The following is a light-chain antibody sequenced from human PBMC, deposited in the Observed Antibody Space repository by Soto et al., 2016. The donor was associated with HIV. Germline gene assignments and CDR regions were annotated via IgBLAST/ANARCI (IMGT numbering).Light chain of an antibody. V-gene: IGKV2-28*01. Sequence: IVMTQSPLTLPVTPGESASISCRSSQSLLHSNGYYYLTWYLQKPGQSPRLLMYLGSTRASWVPDRFSGSGSGTDFTLKISRVEADDIGVYYCMQALQTPLTFGQGTRLEIK. CDR1: QSLLHSNGYYY. J-gene: IGKJ5*01. CDR2: LGS. CDR3: MQALQTPLT.